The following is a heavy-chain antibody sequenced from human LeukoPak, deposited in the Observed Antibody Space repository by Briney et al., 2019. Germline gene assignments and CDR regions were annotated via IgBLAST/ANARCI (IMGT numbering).Heavy chain of an antibody. V-gene: IGHV3-7*01. CDR3: ARDPDYYDSNPDY. Sequence: GGSLRLSCAASGFTFSNYWMSWVRQAPGKGLEWVANIKQDGSEKYYVDSVKGRFTISRDNAKNSLYLQMNSLRAEDTAVYYCARDPDYYDSNPDYWGQGTLVTVSS. CDR1: GFTFSNYW. J-gene: IGHJ4*02. CDR2: IKQDGSEK. D-gene: IGHD3-22*01.